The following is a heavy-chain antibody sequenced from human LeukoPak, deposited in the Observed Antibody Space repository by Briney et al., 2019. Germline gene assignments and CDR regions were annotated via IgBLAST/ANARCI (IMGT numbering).Heavy chain of an antibody. V-gene: IGHV5-51*01. CDR1: GYSFTSYW. CDR2: IYPGDSDT. J-gene: IGHJ4*02. D-gene: IGHD5-12*01. Sequence: KAGESLKISCKGSGYSFTSYWIGWVRQMPGKGLEWMGIIYPGDSDTRYSPSFQGQVTISADKSISTAYLQWSSLKASDTAMYYCARRGYDEKWEALGEHFDYWGQGTLVTVSS. CDR3: ARRGYDEKWEALGEHFDY.